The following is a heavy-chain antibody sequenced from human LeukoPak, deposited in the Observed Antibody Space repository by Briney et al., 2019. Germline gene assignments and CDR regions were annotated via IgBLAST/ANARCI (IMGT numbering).Heavy chain of an antibody. CDR3: ARGRGSGSYYNVFYYYNYMDV. V-gene: IGHV1-69*05. D-gene: IGHD3-10*01. Sequence: SVKVSCKASGGTFSSYAISWVRQAPGQGLEWMGGIIPIFGTANYAQKFQGRVTITRNTSISTAYMELSSLRSEDTAVYYCARGRGSGSYYNVFYYYNYMDVWGKGTTVTVSS. CDR1: GGTFSSYA. CDR2: IIPIFGTA. J-gene: IGHJ6*03.